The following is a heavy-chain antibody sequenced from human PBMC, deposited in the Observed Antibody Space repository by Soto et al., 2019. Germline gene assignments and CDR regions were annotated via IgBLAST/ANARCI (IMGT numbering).Heavy chain of an antibody. CDR2: IHYSGST. D-gene: IGHD3-16*01. Sequence: QVQLQESGPGVVKPSETLSLTCTVSGASISSYYWSWIRQPPGQGLEWIGYIHYSGSTTYNPSLKRRVSVSVDTSKNQCSLKLSSVTAADTAIYYCARVRKYYDNSAWYDYGMDVWGQGTTVTVSS. J-gene: IGHJ6*02. CDR1: GASISSYY. V-gene: IGHV4-59*01. CDR3: ARVRKYYDNSAWYDYGMDV.